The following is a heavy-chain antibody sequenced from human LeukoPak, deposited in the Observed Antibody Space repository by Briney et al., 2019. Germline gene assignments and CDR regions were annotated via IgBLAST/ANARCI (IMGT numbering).Heavy chain of an antibody. CDR3: ARTGTYYDSSGYKDY. Sequence: SVKVSCKASGGTFSSYAISWVRQAPGQGLEWMGRIIPILGIANYAQKFQGRVTITADKSTSTAYMELSSLRSEDTAVYYCARTGTYYDSSGYKDYWGQGTLVTVSS. D-gene: IGHD3-22*01. CDR2: IIPILGIA. CDR1: GGTFSSYA. J-gene: IGHJ4*02. V-gene: IGHV1-69*04.